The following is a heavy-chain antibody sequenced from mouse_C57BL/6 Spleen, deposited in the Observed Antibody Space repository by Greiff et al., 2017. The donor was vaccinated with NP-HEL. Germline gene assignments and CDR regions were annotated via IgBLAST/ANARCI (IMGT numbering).Heavy chain of an antibody. D-gene: IGHD1-1*01. CDR1: GYTFTSYW. V-gene: IGHV1-50*01. CDR2: IDPSDSYT. Sequence: QVHVKQPGAELVKPGASVKLSCKASGYTFTSYWMQWVKQRPGQGLEWIGEIDPSDSYTNYNQKFKGKATLTVDTSSSTAYMQLSSLTSEDSAVYYCARPYGSSQSPYAMDYWGQGTSVTVSS. CDR3: ARPYGSSQSPYAMDY. J-gene: IGHJ4*01.